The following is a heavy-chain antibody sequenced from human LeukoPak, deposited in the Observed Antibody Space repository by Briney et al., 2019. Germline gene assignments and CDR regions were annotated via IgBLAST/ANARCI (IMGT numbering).Heavy chain of an antibody. Sequence: PSETLSLTCTVSGGSISSYYWSWIRQPPGKGLEWIGYIYYSGSTNYNPSLKSRVIISVDTSKNQFSLKLSSVTAADTAVYYCAREYYYDSSGYYCRWFDPWGQGTLVTVSS. CDR2: IYYSGST. D-gene: IGHD3-22*01. CDR1: GGSISSYY. V-gene: IGHV4-59*01. CDR3: AREYYYDSSGYYCRWFDP. J-gene: IGHJ5*02.